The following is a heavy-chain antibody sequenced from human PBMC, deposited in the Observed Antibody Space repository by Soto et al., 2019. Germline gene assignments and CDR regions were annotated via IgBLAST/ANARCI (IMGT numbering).Heavy chain of an antibody. J-gene: IGHJ5*02. CDR1: GGSISSGGYS. CDR2: IYHSGST. Sequence: QLQLQESGSGLVKPSQTLSLTCAVSGGSISSGGYSWSWIRQPPGKGLEWIGYIYHSGSTYHNPSLKSRVTISVDRSKNQFSLKLISVTAADTAVYYCARGGITMVRGVINWFDPWGQGTLVTVSS. V-gene: IGHV4-30-2*01. CDR3: ARGGITMVRGVINWFDP. D-gene: IGHD3-10*01.